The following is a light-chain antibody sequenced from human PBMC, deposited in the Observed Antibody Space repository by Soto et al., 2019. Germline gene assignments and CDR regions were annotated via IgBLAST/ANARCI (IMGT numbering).Light chain of an antibody. V-gene: IGKV1-27*01. CDR2: DAS. J-gene: IGKJ1*01. Sequence: DIQMTQSPSSLSASVGDRVTITCRASPGISYYLAWYQQKPGKVPKLLILDASTSQLGVPSGFSGSRSGTVFTLTISSLQPEDVATYYCQKYDTAPGTLGQGTKVEIK. CDR1: PGISYY. CDR3: QKYDTAPGT.